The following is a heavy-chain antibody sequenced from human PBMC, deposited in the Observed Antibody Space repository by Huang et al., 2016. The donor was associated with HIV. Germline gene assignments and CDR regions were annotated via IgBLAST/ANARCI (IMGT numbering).Heavy chain of an antibody. CDR1: GYIFTTSW. Sequence: EVELVQSGTEVKKPGESLKISCKGSGYIFTTSWIGWVRQMPGKGLAVMGISYPGDSDTRYSPSVQGQVTMSVDKSINTAYLHWSSLKASDTAMYYCARLAGGTWSYYFDLWGQGALVTVSS. V-gene: IGHV5-51*03. CDR3: ARLAGGTWSYYFDL. CDR2: SYPGDSDT. J-gene: IGHJ4*02. D-gene: IGHD3-10*01.